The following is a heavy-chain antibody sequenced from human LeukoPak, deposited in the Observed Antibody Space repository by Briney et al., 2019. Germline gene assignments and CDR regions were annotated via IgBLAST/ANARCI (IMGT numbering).Heavy chain of an antibody. CDR2: INWNGGST. J-gene: IGHJ1*01. V-gene: IGHV3-20*04. Sequence: PGGSLRLSCAASGFTFDDYGMSWVRQAPGKGLEWVSGINWNGGSTGYADSVKGRFTISRDNAKNSLYLQMDSLRAEDTALYYCARERYSSSWSDQYFQHWGQGTLVTVSS. CDR3: ARERYSSSWSDQYFQH. D-gene: IGHD6-13*01. CDR1: GFTFDDYG.